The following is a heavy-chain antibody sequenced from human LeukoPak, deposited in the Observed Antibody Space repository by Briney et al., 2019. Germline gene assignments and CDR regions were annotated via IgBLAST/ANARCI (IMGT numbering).Heavy chain of an antibody. V-gene: IGHV3-74*03. CDR3: SRSQFDY. Sequence: GGSLKLSCEPSGFPFSSYWMLWVRQAPGKGLVWVSRISGDGTIKTYADFVRGRFTISRDNTKNILYLQMNSLKVEDTAIYFCSRSQFDYWGQGVLVTVSS. CDR1: GFPFSSYW. CDR2: ISGDGTIK. J-gene: IGHJ4*02.